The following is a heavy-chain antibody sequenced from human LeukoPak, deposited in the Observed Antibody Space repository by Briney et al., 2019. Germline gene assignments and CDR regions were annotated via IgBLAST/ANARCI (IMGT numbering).Heavy chain of an antibody. CDR3: ARAGWGDDSWSGPTTNWVDP. V-gene: IGHV4-59*11. CDR2: IYDGRNT. D-gene: IGHD3-3*01. J-gene: IGHJ5*02. CDR1: GGSITIQY. Sequence: PSETLSLTCTVSGGSITIQYWSWIRQPPGKGLEWIGYIYDGRNTNYNPSLKSRVTISADTSKNQFSLQLRSVTAADTAVYYCARAGWGDDSWSGPTTNWVDPWGQGTLITVSS.